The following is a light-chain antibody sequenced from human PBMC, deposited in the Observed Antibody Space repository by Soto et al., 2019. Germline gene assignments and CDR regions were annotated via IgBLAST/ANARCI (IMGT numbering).Light chain of an antibody. Sequence: EIVLSQSPGTLSLSPGERATVSCRSSQSVTNSFLAWYQQKPGQAPRLLIYGASSRATGIPDRFSGSGSGTDFTLTISSLQSEDFAVYYCQQYDNWPLTFGGGTKVDIK. CDR2: GAS. V-gene: IGKV3-20*01. J-gene: IGKJ4*01. CDR1: QSVTNSF. CDR3: QQYDNWPLT.